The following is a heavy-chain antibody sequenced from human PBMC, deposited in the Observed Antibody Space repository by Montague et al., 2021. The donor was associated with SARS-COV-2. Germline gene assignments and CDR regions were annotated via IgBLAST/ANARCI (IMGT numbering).Heavy chain of an antibody. CDR2: ISETGGTT. CDR3: AKDSEGWFGHLVNYLDC. Sequence: SLRLSYAASGFTLSSYAMSWARQAPGKGLEWVSAISETGGTTYYADSVKGRFTISRDSSKNTLYLQMNSLRAEDTAIYFCAKDSEGWFGHLVNYLDCWGQGTLVTVSS. D-gene: IGHD3-10*01. J-gene: IGHJ4*02. V-gene: IGHV3-23*01. CDR1: GFTLSSYA.